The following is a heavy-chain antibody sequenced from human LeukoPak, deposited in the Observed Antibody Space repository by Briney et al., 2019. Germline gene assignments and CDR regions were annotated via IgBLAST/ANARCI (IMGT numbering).Heavy chain of an antibody. D-gene: IGHD6-13*01. CDR3: ARGHSSSWYGYIYY. J-gene: IGHJ4*02. CDR2: IYYSGST. CDR1: GGSISSSSYY. Sequence: PSETLSLTCTVSGGSISSSSYYWGWIRQPPGKGLEWIGSIYYSGSTYYNPSLKGRVTISVDTSKNQFSLKLSSVTAADTAVYYCARGHSSSWYGYIYYWGQGTLVTVSS. V-gene: IGHV4-39*07.